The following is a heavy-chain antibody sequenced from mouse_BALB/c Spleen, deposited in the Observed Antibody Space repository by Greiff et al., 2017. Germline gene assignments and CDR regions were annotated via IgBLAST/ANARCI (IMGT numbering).Heavy chain of an antibody. J-gene: IGHJ4*01. V-gene: IGHV5-17*02. CDR2: ISSGSSTI. D-gene: IGHD1-2*01. Sequence: EVKLVESGGGLVQPGGSRKLSCAASGFTFSSFGMHWVRQAPEKGLEWVAYISSGSSTIYYADTVKGRFTISRDNPKNTLFLQMTSLRSEDTAMYDSARRTTATGAMDYGGKGTSVTVSS. CDR3: ARRTTATGAMDY. CDR1: GFTFSSFG.